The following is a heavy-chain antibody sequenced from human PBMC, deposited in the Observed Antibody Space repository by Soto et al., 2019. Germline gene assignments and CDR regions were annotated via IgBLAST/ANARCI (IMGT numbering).Heavy chain of an antibody. CDR3: ARAHGLDTYYFYGMDA. CDR1: GCSIISSNW. V-gene: IGHV4-4*01. CDR2: IFYTGTT. D-gene: IGHD3-9*01. J-gene: IGHJ6*02. Sequence: TQYRTCVVSGCSIISSNWWSWVRPPPGKGLEWIGDIFYTGTTKYNPSLKSRVTISVDKSTNQFSLRLSSVTAADTAVYFCARAHGLDTYYFYGMDAWGQGTTVTVSS.